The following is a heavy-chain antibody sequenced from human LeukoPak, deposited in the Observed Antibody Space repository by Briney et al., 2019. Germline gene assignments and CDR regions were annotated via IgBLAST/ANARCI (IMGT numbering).Heavy chain of an antibody. J-gene: IGHJ4*02. CDR3: TTVVPLYSSKLLLD. CDR2: IKSKTDGGTT. D-gene: IGHD6-13*01. CDR1: GFTFSNAW. V-gene: IGHV3-15*01. Sequence: PGGSLSLSCAASGFTFSNAWMSWVRQAPGKGLEWVGRIKSKTDGGTTDYAAPVKGRFTISRDDSKNTLYLQMNSLKTEDTAVYYCTTVVPLYSSKLLLDWGQGTLVTVSS.